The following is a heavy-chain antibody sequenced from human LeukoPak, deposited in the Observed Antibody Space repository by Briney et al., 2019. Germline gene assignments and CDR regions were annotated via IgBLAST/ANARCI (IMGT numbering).Heavy chain of an antibody. CDR2: FYPGGSDT. J-gene: IGHJ5*02. CDR1: GYRFSIYW. CDR3: ARRGLAAAYNWFDP. D-gene: IGHD6-13*01. V-gene: IGHV5-51*01. Sequence: GESLETSFKASGYRFSIYWIGWVRPMPGKGAGWMGIFYPGGSDTRYSPSFQGQVTISADKSTNTAYLQWSSLKASDTAMYYCARRGLAAAYNWFDPWGQGTLVTVSS.